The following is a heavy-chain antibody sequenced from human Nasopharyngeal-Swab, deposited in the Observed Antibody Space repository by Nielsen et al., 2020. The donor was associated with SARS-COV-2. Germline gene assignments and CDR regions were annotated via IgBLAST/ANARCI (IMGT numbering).Heavy chain of an antibody. D-gene: IGHD3-22*01. J-gene: IGHJ6*03. V-gene: IGHV3-23*01. CDR3: AKDEPYYDSSGYNYYYYYYMDV. Sequence: GESLKISCAASGFTFSSYAMSWVSQAPGKGLEWVSAISGSGGSTYYADSVKGRFTISRDNSKNTLYLQMNSLRAEDTAVYYCAKDEPYYDSSGYNYYYYYYMDVWGKGTTVTVSS. CDR1: GFTFSSYA. CDR2: ISGSGGST.